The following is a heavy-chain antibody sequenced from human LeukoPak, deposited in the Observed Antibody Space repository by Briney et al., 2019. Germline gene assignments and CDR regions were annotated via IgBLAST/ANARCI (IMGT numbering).Heavy chain of an antibody. CDR1: GGSISSGDYY. CDR3: ARRAWGGNSDAFDI. CDR2: IYYSGST. D-gene: IGHD4-23*01. J-gene: IGHJ3*02. Sequence: PSQTLSLTCTVSGGSISSGDYYWSWIRQPPGKGLEWIGYIYYSGSTNYNPSLKSRVTISVDTSKNQFSLKLSSVTAADTAVCYCARRAWGGNSDAFDIWGQGTMVTVSS. V-gene: IGHV4-30-4*01.